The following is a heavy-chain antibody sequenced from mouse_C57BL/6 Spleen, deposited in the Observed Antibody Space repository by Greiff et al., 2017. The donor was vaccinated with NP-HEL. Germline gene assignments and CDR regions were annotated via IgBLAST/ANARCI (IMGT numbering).Heavy chain of an antibody. CDR3: ARRKFITTVVVPYAMDY. D-gene: IGHD1-1*01. J-gene: IGHJ4*01. Sequence: VQLQQSDAELVKPGASVKISCKVSGYTFTDHTIHWMKQRPEQGLEWIGYIYPRDGSTKYNEKFKGKATLTADKSSSTAYMQLNSLTSEDSAVYFCARRKFITTVVVPYAMDYWGQGTSVTVSS. CDR1: GYTFTDHT. CDR2: IYPRDGST. V-gene: IGHV1-78*01.